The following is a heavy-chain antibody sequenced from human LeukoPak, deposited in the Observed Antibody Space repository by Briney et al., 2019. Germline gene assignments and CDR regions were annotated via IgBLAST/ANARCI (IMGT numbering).Heavy chain of an antibody. CDR3: ARHGQCSSTSCYTYDFDY. CDR2: ISSSGSTI. V-gene: IGHV3-11*01. Sequence: GGSLRLSCAASGFTFSDYYMSWIRQAPGKGLEWVSYISSSGSTIYYADSAKGRFTISRDNAKNSLYLQMNSLRAEDTAVYYCARHGQCSSTSCYTYDFDYWGQGTLVTVSS. CDR1: GFTFSDYY. D-gene: IGHD2-2*01. J-gene: IGHJ4*02.